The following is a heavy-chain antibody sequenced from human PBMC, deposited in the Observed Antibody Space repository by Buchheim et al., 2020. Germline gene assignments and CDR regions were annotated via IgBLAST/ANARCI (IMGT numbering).Heavy chain of an antibody. CDR2: IIPILGIA. Sequence: QVQLVQSGAEVKKPGSSVKVSCKASGGTFSSYTISWVRQAPGQGLEWMGRIIPILGIANYAQKFQGRVTITADKSTSTAYMELSSLRSEDKAVYYCATYCTGSVCAKDYYYYGMDVWGQGTT. CDR3: ATYCTGSVCAKDYYYYGMDV. D-gene: IGHD2-8*02. V-gene: IGHV1-69*02. J-gene: IGHJ6*02. CDR1: GGTFSSYT.